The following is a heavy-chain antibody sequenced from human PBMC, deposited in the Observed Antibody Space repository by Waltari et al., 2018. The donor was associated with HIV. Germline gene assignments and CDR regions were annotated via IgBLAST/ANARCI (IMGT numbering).Heavy chain of an antibody. V-gene: IGHV4-34*01. CDR3: ARGGWLNRGYKTYYFDY. D-gene: IGHD5-18*01. J-gene: IGHJ4*02. CDR2: INHSGST. CDR1: GGSFSGYY. Sequence: QVQLQQWGAGLLKPSETLSLTCAVYGGSFSGYYWSWIRQPPGKGLEWIGEINHSGSTNYNPSLKSRVTISVDTSKNQFSLKLSSVTAADTAVYYCARGGWLNRGYKTYYFDYWGQGTLVTVSS.